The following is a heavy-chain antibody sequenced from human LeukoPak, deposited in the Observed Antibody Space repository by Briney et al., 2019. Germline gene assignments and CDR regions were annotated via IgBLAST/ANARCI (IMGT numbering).Heavy chain of an antibody. J-gene: IGHJ3*02. D-gene: IGHD6-19*01. CDR2: IYYSGST. CDR3: ARHRKRLDAFDI. V-gene: IGHV4-61*05. Sequence: PSETLSLTCTVSGGSISSSSYYWGWIRQPPGKGLEWIGYIYYSGSTNYNPSLKSRVTISVDASKNQFSLELSSVTAADTAVYYCARHRKRLDAFDIWGQGTMVTVSS. CDR1: GGSISSSSYY.